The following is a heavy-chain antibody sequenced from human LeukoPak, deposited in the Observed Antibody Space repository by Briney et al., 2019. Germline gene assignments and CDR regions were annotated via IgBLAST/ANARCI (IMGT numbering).Heavy chain of an antibody. J-gene: IGHJ6*02. CDR3: ARPLNTMVRGITTATDFFSYAMDV. CDR2: ILPSFGAT. D-gene: IGHD3-10*01. CDR1: GGTFGSYA. V-gene: IGHV1-69*01. Sequence: SVKVSCKASGGTFGSYAISWVRQAPGQGLEWMGGILPSFGATKYSQKFQDRVTITADVSTTTVYMDLTSLSAEDTALYYCARPLNTMVRGITTATDFFSYAMDVWGQGTAVTVSS.